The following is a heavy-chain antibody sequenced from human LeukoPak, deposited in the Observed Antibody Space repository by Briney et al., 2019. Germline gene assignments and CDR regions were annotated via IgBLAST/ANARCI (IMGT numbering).Heavy chain of an antibody. CDR1: GFTFSSYG. CDR3: ARGQYSPDY. J-gene: IGHJ4*02. V-gene: IGHV3-33*01. CDR2: IWYDGSNK. Sequence: GRSLRLSCAAPGFTFSSYGMHWVRQAPGKGLEWVAVIWYDGSNKYYTDSVKGRFTISRDNIKNTLYLQMNSLRAEDTAVYYCARGQYSPDYWGQGTLVTVSS. D-gene: IGHD2-15*01.